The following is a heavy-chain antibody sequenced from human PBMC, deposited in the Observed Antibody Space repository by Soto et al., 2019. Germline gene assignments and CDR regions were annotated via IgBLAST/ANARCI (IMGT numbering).Heavy chain of an antibody. CDR2: IYYSGST. CDR1: GGSISSGGYY. CDR3: ARDGGDRPFDY. D-gene: IGHD2-21*02. J-gene: IGHJ4*02. V-gene: IGHV4-31*03. Sequence: QVQLQESGPGLVKSSETLSLTCTVSGGSISSGGYYWSWIRQHPGKGLEWIGYIYYSGSTYYNPSLKSRVTISVDTSKNQFSLKLSSVTAADTAVYYCARDGGDRPFDYWGQGTLVTVSS.